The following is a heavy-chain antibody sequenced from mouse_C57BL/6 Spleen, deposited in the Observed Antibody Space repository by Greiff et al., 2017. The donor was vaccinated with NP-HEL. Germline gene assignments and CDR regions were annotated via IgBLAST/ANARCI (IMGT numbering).Heavy chain of an antibody. J-gene: IGHJ4*01. CDR1: GYTFTDYD. V-gene: IGHV1-15*01. Sequence: QVQLQQSGAELVRPGASVTLSCKASGYTFTDYDMHWVKQTPVHGLEWIGAIDPETGGTAYKQKFKGKAILTADKSSSTAYMELRSLTSEDSAVYYSKKKREGIDYWGQGTSVTVSS. CDR3: KKKREGIDY. CDR2: IDPETGGT.